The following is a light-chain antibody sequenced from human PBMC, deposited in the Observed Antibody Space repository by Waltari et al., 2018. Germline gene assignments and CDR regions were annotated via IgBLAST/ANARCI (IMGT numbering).Light chain of an antibody. CDR3: CSYVRGNTLV. J-gene: IGLJ2*01. CDR2: EGS. CDR1: SSDVGSYNL. Sequence: QSALTQPASVSGSPGQSITISCTGTSSDVGSYNLFPWYQHHPGKAPKLMIYEGSKRPSGVSNRFSGSKSGNTASLTISGLQAEDEADYYCCSYVRGNTLVFGGGTKLTVL. V-gene: IGLV2-23*01.